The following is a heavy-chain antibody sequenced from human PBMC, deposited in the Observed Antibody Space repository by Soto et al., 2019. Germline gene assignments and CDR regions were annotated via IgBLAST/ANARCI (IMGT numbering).Heavy chain of an antibody. CDR1: GGSISSGGYY. D-gene: IGHD5-12*01. CDR3: ARVVGDGYNYVGDDY. Sequence: QVQLQESGPGLVKPSQTLSLTCTVSGGSISSGGYYWSWIRQHPGKGLEWIGYIYYSGSTYYNPSLQSRVNISVDTSKNQFSLKLSSVTAADTAVYYCARVVGDGYNYVGDDYWGQGTLVTVSS. CDR2: IYYSGST. V-gene: IGHV4-31*03. J-gene: IGHJ4*02.